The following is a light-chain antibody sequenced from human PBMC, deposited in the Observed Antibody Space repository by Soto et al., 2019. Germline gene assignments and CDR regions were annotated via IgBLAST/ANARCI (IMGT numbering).Light chain of an antibody. J-gene: IGLJ1*01. CDR1: SGDVGGYDY. CDR3: SSHTSGSTRV. V-gene: IGLV2-14*01. Sequence: QSALTQPASVSGSPGQSIAISCTGTSGDVGGYDYVSWYQQPPDKAPKLMIYEVTKRPSWVSNRFSGSKSGNTASLTISGLQPEDEADYYCSSHTSGSTRVFGSGTKLTVL. CDR2: EVT.